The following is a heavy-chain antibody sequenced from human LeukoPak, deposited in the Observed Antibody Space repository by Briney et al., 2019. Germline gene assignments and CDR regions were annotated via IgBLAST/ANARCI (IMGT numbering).Heavy chain of an antibody. D-gene: IGHD1-7*01. Sequence: SQTLALPWNFSGGPISSGDFYRRWIPPPPGKGPGGVGDILYSGNPQPNPSLKSRVTISVDTSKNQFSLKLSSVTAADTAVYYCARARDNWNYFGYWFDPWGQGTLVTVSS. CDR1: GGPISSGDFY. V-gene: IGHV4-30-4*01. J-gene: IGHJ5*02. CDR2: ILYSGNP. CDR3: ARARDNWNYFGYWFDP.